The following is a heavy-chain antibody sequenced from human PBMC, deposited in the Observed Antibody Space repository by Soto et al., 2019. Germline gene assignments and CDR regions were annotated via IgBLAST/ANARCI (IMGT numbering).Heavy chain of an antibody. J-gene: IGHJ4*02. D-gene: IGHD3-3*01. CDR1: GYTFTSYA. CDR3: ARTSGYYFYDY. V-gene: IGHV1-3*01. CDR2: INAGNGNT. Sequence: QVQLVQSGAEVKKPGASVKVSCKASGYTFTSYAMHWVRQAPGQRLEWMGWINAGNGNTKYSQKFQGRVTITRETSASTAYMELSSLGSEDTAVYYCARTSGYYFYDYWGQGTLVTVSS.